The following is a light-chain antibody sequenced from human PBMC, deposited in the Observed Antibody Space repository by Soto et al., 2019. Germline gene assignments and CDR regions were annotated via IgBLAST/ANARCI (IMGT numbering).Light chain of an antibody. Sequence: EIVMTQSPATLSVSPGERATLSCRASQSVSSNLAWYQQKPGQAPRLLISAASTRATDIPARFSGSGSGTEFTLTISSLQSEDFAVYYCQQYNNWPPATFGQGTKLEIK. CDR1: QSVSSN. CDR3: QQYNNWPPAT. J-gene: IGKJ2*01. V-gene: IGKV3-15*01. CDR2: AAS.